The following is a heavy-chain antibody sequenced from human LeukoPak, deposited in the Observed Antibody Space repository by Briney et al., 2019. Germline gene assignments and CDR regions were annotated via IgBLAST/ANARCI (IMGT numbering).Heavy chain of an antibody. D-gene: IGHD5-18*01. CDR2: MYYSGST. V-gene: IGHV4-61*08. CDR1: GGSASSVGYY. Sequence: PSETLSLTCTVSGGSASSVGYYWSWIRQPPGKGLEWIGYMYYSGSTNYNPSLKSRVTISVDTSKNQFSLKLSSVTAADTAVYYCARYSGYNYGRPFDYWGQGTLVTVSS. J-gene: IGHJ4*02. CDR3: ARYSGYNYGRPFDY.